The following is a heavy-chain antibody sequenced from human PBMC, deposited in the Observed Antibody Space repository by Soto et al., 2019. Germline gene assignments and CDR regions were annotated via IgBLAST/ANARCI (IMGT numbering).Heavy chain of an antibody. V-gene: IGHV3-30*18. Sequence: GGSLRLSCAASGFTFSGYGMHWGRQAPGKGLEWVAVISYDGSNKYYADSVKGRFTISRDNSKNTLYLQMNSLRAEDTAVYYCAKDRLGYCSGGSCHADMDVWGQGTTVTVSS. CDR3: AKDRLGYCSGGSCHADMDV. D-gene: IGHD2-15*01. J-gene: IGHJ6*02. CDR2: ISYDGSNK. CDR1: GFTFSGYG.